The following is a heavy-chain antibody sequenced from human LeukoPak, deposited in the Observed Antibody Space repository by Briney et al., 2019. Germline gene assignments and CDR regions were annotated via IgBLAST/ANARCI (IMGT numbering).Heavy chain of an antibody. J-gene: IGHJ4*02. D-gene: IGHD6-19*01. CDR1: GGSISSSTYY. Sequence: KSSETLSLTCTVSGGSISSSTYYWGWIRQPPGKGLEWIGSIHYSGSTNYNPSLKSRVTISVDTSKNQFSLKLSSVTAADTAVYYCARGGWSLSSSGWYVSPKSFDYWGQGTLVTVSS. V-gene: IGHV4-39*07. CDR3: ARGGWSLSSSGWYVSPKSFDY. CDR2: IHYSGST.